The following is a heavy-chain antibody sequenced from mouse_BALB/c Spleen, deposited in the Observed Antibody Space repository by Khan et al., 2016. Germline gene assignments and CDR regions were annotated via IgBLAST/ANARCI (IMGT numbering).Heavy chain of an antibody. V-gene: IGHV7-3*02. D-gene: IGHD1-1*01. J-gene: IGHJ4*01. Sequence: EVELVESGGGLVQPGGSLRLSCATSGFTFTDYYMSWVRQPPGKALEWLGFIRNKANGYTTVYSASVKGRFTISRDNSQSILYLQMNTLRAEDSATYYCARAPHYYGTSMDYWGQGTSVTVSS. CDR3: ARAPHYYGTSMDY. CDR2: IRNKANGYTT. CDR1: GFTFTDYY.